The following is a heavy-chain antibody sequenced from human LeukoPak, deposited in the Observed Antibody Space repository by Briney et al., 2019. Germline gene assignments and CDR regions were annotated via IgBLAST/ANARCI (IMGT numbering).Heavy chain of an antibody. CDR3: ANIAAAVETVGDY. CDR1: GGSISSSSYY. V-gene: IGHV4-39*01. Sequence: PSETLSLTCTVSGGSISSSSYYWGWIRQPPGKGLEWIGSIYYSGSTYYNPSLKSRVTISVDTSKNQFSLKLSSVTAADTAVYYCANIAAAVETVGDYWGQGTLVTVSS. CDR2: IYYSGST. D-gene: IGHD6-13*01. J-gene: IGHJ4*02.